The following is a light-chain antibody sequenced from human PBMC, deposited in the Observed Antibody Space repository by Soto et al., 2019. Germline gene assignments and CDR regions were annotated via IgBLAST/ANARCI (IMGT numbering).Light chain of an antibody. Sequence: QSVLTQPPSVSGAPGQRVTISCTGSSSNIGAGYDVHWYQQLPGTAPKLLIYGNSNRPSGVPDRFSGSKSGTSASLAIPGLHAEDEADYYCQSYDSSPDVVFGGGTKLTVL. CDR3: QSYDSSPDVV. J-gene: IGLJ2*01. CDR1: SSNIGAGYD. CDR2: GNS. V-gene: IGLV1-40*01.